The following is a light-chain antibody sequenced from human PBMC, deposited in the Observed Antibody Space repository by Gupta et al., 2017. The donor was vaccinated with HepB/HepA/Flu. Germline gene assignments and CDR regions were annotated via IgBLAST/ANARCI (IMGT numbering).Light chain of an antibody. CDR3: MQALQTPFT. V-gene: IGKV2-28*01. CDR1: QILLHSNGYNL. J-gene: IGKJ3*01. Sequence: IGMTQSPLSLLVPHGEPASISCRSSQILLHSNGYNLLDWYLQKPGQAPQLLIYMGSNRASGVSDRFSGSGSGTYFTLKISRVEAEDVGVYYCMQALQTPFTFGPGTKVDIK. CDR2: MGS.